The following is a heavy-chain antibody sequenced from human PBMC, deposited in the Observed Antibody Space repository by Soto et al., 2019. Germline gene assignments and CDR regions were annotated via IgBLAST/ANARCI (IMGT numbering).Heavy chain of an antibody. CDR2: IWYDGSNK. CDR3: ARDFFKGVAAAGRVDY. D-gene: IGHD6-13*01. CDR1: GFTFSSYG. V-gene: IGHV3-33*01. J-gene: IGHJ4*02. Sequence: QVQLVESGGGVVQPGRSLRLSCAASGFTFSSYGMHWVRQAPGKGLEWVAVIWYDGSNKYYADSVKGRFTISRDNSKNTLYLQMNSLRAEDTAVYYCARDFFKGVAAAGRVDYWGQGTLVTVSS.